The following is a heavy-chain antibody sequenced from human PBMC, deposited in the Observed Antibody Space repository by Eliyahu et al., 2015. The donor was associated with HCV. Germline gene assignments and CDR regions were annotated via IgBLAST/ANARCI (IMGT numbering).Heavy chain of an antibody. Sequence: QVQLVQSGAEVKKPGSSVKVSCKASGGTFSSYTISWVRQAPGQGLEWMGRIIPILGIXNYAQKFQGRVTITADKSTSTAYMELSSLRSEDTAVYYCAMSIAAPRGWSYYGMDVWGQGTTVTVSS. V-gene: IGHV1-69*02. D-gene: IGHD6-6*01. CDR1: GGTFSSYT. J-gene: IGHJ6*02. CDR2: IIPILGIX. CDR3: AMSIAAPRGWSYYGMDV.